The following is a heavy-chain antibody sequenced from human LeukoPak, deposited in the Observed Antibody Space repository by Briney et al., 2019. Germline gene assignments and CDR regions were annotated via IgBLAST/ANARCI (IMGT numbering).Heavy chain of an antibody. V-gene: IGHV1-2*02. D-gene: IGHD3-22*01. Sequence: ASVKVSCKASGYTFTGYYMHWVRPAPGQGLEWMGWINPNSGGTNYAQKFQGRVTMTRDTSISTAYMELSRLRSDDTAVYYCARDFSAYYYDSSGLDYWGQGTLVTVSS. CDR1: GYTFTGYY. J-gene: IGHJ4*02. CDR2: INPNSGGT. CDR3: ARDFSAYYYDSSGLDY.